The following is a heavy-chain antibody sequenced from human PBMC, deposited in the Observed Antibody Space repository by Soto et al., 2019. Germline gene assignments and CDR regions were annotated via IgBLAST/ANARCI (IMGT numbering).Heavy chain of an antibody. CDR2: IWYDGSNK. D-gene: IGHD3-16*02. V-gene: IGHV3-33*06. J-gene: IGHJ6*03. CDR1: GFTFSSYG. CDR3: AKESVITFGGVIVSGREGYYYYMDV. Sequence: GGSLRLSCAASGFTFSSYGMHWVRQAPGKGLEWVAVIWYDGSNKYYADSVKGRFTISRDNSKNTLYLQMNSLRAEDTAVYYCAKESVITFGGVIVSGREGYYYYMDVWGKGTTVTVSS.